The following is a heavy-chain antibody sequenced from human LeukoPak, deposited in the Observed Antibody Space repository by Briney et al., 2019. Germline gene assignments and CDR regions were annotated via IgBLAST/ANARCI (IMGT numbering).Heavy chain of an antibody. CDR3: ARNNWEYSSSSDWFDP. CDR1: GFTFSDYY. CDR2: ISSSGSTI. D-gene: IGHD6-6*01. J-gene: IGHJ5*02. V-gene: IGHV3-11*04. Sequence: GSLRLSCAASGFTFSDYYMSWIRQAPGKGLEWVSYISSSGSTIYYADSVKGRFTISRDNAKNSLYLQMNSLRAEDTAVYYCARNNWEYSSSSDWFDPWGQGTLVTVSS.